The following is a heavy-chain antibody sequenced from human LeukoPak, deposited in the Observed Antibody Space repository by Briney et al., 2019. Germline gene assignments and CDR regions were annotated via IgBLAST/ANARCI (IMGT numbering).Heavy chain of an antibody. J-gene: IGHJ4*02. CDR1: GFTFSNAW. D-gene: IGHD3-22*01. CDR2: IKSKTDGGTT. CDR3: NTVPSIYDSSIY. V-gene: IGHV3-15*01. Sequence: GGSLRLSCAASGFTFSNAWMSWVRQAPGKGLEWVGRIKSKTDGGTTDYAAPVKGRFTISRDDSKNTLYLQMNNLKTEDTAVYYCNTVPSIYDSSIYWGQGTLVTVSA.